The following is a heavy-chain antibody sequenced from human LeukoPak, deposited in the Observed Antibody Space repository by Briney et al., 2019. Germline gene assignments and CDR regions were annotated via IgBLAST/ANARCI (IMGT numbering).Heavy chain of an antibody. CDR2: IYHSGST. D-gene: IGHD3-9*01. CDR1: GGSIITSNW. Sequence: SGTLSLTCAVSGGSIITSNWWSWVRQPPGKGLEWIGEIYHSGSTNYNPSLKSRVTISVDTSKNQFSLKLSSVTAADTAVYYCARLTYYDILTGYYRPLIEYYFDYWGQGTLVTVSS. J-gene: IGHJ4*02. CDR3: ARLTYYDILTGYYRPLIEYYFDY. V-gene: IGHV4-4*02.